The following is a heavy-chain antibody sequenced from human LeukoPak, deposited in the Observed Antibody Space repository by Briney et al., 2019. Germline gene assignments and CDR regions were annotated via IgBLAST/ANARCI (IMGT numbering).Heavy chain of an antibody. V-gene: IGHV3-30*18. D-gene: IGHD6-19*01. J-gene: IGHJ4*02. CDR3: AKTPIAVAGPDVHFDY. CDR1: GFTFSSYG. CDR2: ISYDGSNK. Sequence: GGSLRLSCAASGFTFSSYGMHWVRQAPGKGLEWVAVISYDGSNKYYADSVKGRFTISRDNSKNTLYLQMNSLRAEDTAVYYCAKTPIAVAGPDVHFDYWGQGTLVTVSS.